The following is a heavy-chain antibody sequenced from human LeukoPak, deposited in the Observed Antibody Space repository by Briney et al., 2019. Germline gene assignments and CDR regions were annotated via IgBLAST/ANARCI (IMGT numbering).Heavy chain of an antibody. J-gene: IGHJ4*02. CDR3: ARDQYDTWSRRGNFDS. V-gene: IGHV3-7*03. CDR2: IKQDGSEK. D-gene: IGHD3-3*01. CDR1: GFTFSSYW. Sequence: GGSLRLSCAASGFTFSSYWMSWVRQAPGKGLEWVANIKQDGSEKYYVDSVKGRFTISRDNTKNSLYPQMNSLRVEDTAVFYCARDQYDTWSRRGNFDSWGQGTLVIVSS.